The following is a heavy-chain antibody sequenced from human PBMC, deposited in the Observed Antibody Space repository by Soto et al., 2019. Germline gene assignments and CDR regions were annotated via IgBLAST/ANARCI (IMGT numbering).Heavy chain of an antibody. V-gene: IGHV3-33*01. CDR2: IWYDGSNK. J-gene: IGHJ4*02. Sequence: LRLSCAASGFTFSSYGMHWVRQAPGKGLEWVAVIWYDGSNKYYADSVKGRFTISRDNSKNTLYLQMNSLRAEDTAVYYCAREYGSYYYFDYWGQGTLVTVSS. D-gene: IGHD1-26*01. CDR1: GFTFSSYG. CDR3: AREYGSYYYFDY.